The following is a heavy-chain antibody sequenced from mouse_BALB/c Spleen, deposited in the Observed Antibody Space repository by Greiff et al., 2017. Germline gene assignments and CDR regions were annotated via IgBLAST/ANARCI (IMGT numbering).Heavy chain of an antibody. CDR2: IRNKANGYTT. Sequence: EVKVVESGGGLVQPGGSLRLSCATSGFTFTDYYMSWVRQPPGKALEWLGFIRNKANGYTTEYSASVKGRFTISRDNSQSILYLQMNTLRAEDSATYYCARKSSSAFDYWGQGTTLTVSS. CDR3: ARKSSSAFDY. D-gene: IGHD3-1*01. V-gene: IGHV7-3*02. CDR1: GFTFTDYY. J-gene: IGHJ2*01.